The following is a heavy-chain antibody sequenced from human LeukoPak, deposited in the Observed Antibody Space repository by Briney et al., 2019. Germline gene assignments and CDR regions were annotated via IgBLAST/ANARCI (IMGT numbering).Heavy chain of an antibody. V-gene: IGHV4-34*01. CDR1: GGSFSGYY. D-gene: IGHD2-2*01. CDR2: INHSGST. Sequence: SETLSLTCAVYGGSFSGYYWSWIRQTPGKGLEWIGEINHSGSTNYNPSLKSRVTISVDTSKNQFSLKLSSVTAADTAVYYCARDRYCSSTSCPNWFDPWGQGTLVTVSS. CDR3: ARDRYCSSTSCPNWFDP. J-gene: IGHJ5*02.